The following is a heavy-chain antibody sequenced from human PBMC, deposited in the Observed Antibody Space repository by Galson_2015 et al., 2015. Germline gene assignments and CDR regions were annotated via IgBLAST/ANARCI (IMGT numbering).Heavy chain of an antibody. J-gene: IGHJ3*02. D-gene: IGHD3-10*01. CDR1: GFTFSGNA. V-gene: IGHV3-30-3*01. CDR2: IEYDGSNG. Sequence: SLRLSCAASGFTFSGNAMHWVRQAPGKGLEWVAVIEYDGSNGYYADSVKGRFTISRDNLKNTLYLQMNSLRAEDAAVYYCARGGGGHAFDIWGQGTMVTVSS. CDR3: ARGGGGHAFDI.